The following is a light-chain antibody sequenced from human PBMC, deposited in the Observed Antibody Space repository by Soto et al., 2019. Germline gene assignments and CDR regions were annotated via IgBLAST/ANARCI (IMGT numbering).Light chain of an antibody. CDR2: DVS. Sequence: QSALTQPRSVSGSPGQSVTISCTGSSRDVGGYNYVSWYQQRPGKAPKPMLYDVSKRPSGVPDRFSGSKSGNTASLTISGLQAEDEADYYCAAWDGSLNGYVFGAGTKVTVL. V-gene: IGLV2-11*01. CDR1: SRDVGGYNY. J-gene: IGLJ1*01. CDR3: AAWDGSLNGYV.